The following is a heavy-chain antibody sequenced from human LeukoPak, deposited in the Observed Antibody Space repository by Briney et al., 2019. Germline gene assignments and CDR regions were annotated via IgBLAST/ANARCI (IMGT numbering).Heavy chain of an antibody. CDR2: TKEDGSKK. CDR3: ATPLDYYDSSGYHQGGD. Sequence: PGGSLRLSCAASGFTFSNYWMTWVRQAPGKGLEWVANTKEDGSKKNYVDSVKGRFTISRDNTKNSLYLQMNSLRVEDTAVYYCATPLDYYDSSGYHQGGDWGQGTLVTVSS. CDR1: GFTFSNYW. D-gene: IGHD3-22*01. V-gene: IGHV3-7*03. J-gene: IGHJ4*02.